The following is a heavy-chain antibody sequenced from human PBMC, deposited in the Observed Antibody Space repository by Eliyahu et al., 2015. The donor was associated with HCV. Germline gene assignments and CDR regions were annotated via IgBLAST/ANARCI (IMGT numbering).Heavy chain of an antibody. CDR1: GYTFTGYY. V-gene: IGHV1-2*02. D-gene: IGHD5-24*01. CDR2: INPNSGGT. CDR3: ARCDMSTISYFYYGMDV. J-gene: IGHJ6*02. Sequence: LVQSGAEVKKPGASVRVSCKTSGYTFTGYYIHWVRQAPGQGLEWMGWINPNSGGTNYAQKFQGRVTMTRDTSIRTAYMELRRLRSDDTAAYYCARCDMSTISYFYYGMDVWGQGTTVTVSS.